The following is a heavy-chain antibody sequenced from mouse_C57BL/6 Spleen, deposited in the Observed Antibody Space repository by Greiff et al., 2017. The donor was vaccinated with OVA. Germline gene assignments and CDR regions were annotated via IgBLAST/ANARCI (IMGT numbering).Heavy chain of an antibody. V-gene: IGHV5-16*01. D-gene: IGHD3-2*02. J-gene: IGHJ2*01. Sequence: EVKLMESEGGLVQPGSSMKLSCTASGFTFSDYYMAWVRQVPEKGLEWVANINYDGSSTYYLDSLKSRFIISRDNAKNILYLQMSSLKSEDTATYYCARDSSGHYDFDYWGQGTTLTVSS. CDR1: GFTFSDYY. CDR2: INYDGSST. CDR3: ARDSSGHYDFDY.